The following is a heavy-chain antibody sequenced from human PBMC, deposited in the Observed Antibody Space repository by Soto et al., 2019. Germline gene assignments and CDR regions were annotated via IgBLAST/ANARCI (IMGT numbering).Heavy chain of an antibody. D-gene: IGHD3-16*02. J-gene: IGHJ6*02. CDR2: IYYSGST. CDR1: GGSISSYY. Sequence: QVQLQESGPGLVKPSETLSLTCTVSGGSISSYYWSWIRQPPGKGLEWIGYIYYSGSTNYNPSLKGRVTISVDTSKNQYSLKLSSVTAADTAVYYCARDYPSYYYGMDVWGQGTTVTVSS. V-gene: IGHV4-59*01. CDR3: ARDYPSYYYGMDV.